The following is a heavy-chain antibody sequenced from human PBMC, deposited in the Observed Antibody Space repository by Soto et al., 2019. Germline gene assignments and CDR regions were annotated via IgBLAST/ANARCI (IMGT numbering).Heavy chain of an antibody. D-gene: IGHD3-10*01. Sequence: SETLSLTCTVSGGSISSSTYYWSWIRQPPEKGLQWIASIYDTGRTQYNSALGSRVTISVDTSKNQFSLRLSSVTATDTAVYYCTRQQTNNYGSGFPFDPWGQGTLVTVSS. V-gene: IGHV4-39*01. CDR2: IYDTGRT. CDR3: TRQQTNNYGSGFPFDP. CDR1: GGSISSSTYY. J-gene: IGHJ5*02.